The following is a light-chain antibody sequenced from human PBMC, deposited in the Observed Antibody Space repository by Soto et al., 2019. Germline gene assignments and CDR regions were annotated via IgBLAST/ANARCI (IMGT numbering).Light chain of an antibody. CDR3: ASWADSLNGWV. CDR1: SSNIGSNT. V-gene: IGLV1-44*01. CDR2: SNN. Sequence: QSVLTQPPSASGTPGQWVTISCSGSSSNIGSNTVNWYQQLPGTAPKLLIYSNNQRPSGVPDRFSGSKSGTSASLAISGLQSEDEADYYCASWADSLNGWVFGGGTKVTVV. J-gene: IGLJ3*02.